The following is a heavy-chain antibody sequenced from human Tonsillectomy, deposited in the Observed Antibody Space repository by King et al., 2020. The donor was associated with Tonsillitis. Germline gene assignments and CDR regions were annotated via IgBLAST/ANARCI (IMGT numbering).Heavy chain of an antibody. D-gene: IGHD4-17*01. V-gene: IGHV3-30-3*01. CDR2: MSYDGSNE. CDR3: AREDYGEHYFDY. CDR1: GFTFSNYA. J-gene: IGHJ4*02. Sequence: VQLVRSGGGVVQSGRSLRLSCAASGFTFSNYAMHWVRQAPGKGLEWVAVMSYDGSNEYYADSVKGRFTISRDNSKNTLYLQMNSLRTEDTAVYYCAREDYGEHYFDYWGQGTLVTVSS.